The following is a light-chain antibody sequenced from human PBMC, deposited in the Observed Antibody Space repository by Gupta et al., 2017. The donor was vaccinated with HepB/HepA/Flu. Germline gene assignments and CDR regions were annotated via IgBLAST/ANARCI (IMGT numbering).Light chain of an antibody. V-gene: IGLV2-11*01. Sequence: SALTQPRTVSGSPGQSVSISCTGTSEDIGAYNYVSWYQQHPGKAPIFIIYDVSERPSGIPDRFSGSNSGNTASLTITGLQAEDEADYYCCSFEGARTLGVFGGGTKFTVL. CDR2: DVS. J-gene: IGLJ3*02. CDR1: SEDIGAYNY. CDR3: CSFEGARTLGV.